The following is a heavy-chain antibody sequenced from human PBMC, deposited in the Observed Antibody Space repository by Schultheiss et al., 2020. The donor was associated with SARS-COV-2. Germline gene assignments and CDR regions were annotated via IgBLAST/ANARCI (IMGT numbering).Heavy chain of an antibody. CDR2: IYYSGST. V-gene: IGHV4-34*09. J-gene: IGHJ6*02. CDR1: GGSFSGYY. D-gene: IGHD4-23*01. CDR3: ARSKTVANMDV. Sequence: SETLSLTCAVYGGSFSGYYWNWIRQPPGKGLEWIGYIYYSGSTYYNPSLKSRVTISVDTSKNQFSLRLTSVTAADTAVYYCARSKTVANMDVWGQGTTVTVSS.